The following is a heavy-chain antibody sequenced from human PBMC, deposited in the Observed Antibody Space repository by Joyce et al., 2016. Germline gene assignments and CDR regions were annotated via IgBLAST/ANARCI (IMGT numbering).Heavy chain of an antibody. CDR2: MSYDGSHQ. J-gene: IGHJ4*02. CDR3: TRSSRTGYTAGWPDFDY. CDR1: EFAFSSHA. Sequence: QVPLLESGGGVAQPGRSLRLACAASEFAFSSHAMHGVRQAPGKGLEWVAVMSYDGSHQYYADSVRCRFTISRDNSQNTLYLQMNSLRVEDTAVYYCTRSSRTGYTAGWPDFDYWGQGTLVTVSS. D-gene: IGHD2-2*02. V-gene: IGHV3-30*03.